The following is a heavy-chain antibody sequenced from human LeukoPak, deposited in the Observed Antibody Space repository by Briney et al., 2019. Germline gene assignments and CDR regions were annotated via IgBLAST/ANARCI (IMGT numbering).Heavy chain of an antibody. J-gene: IGHJ4*02. CDR1: GGSISSYY. CDR3: ARSSAYYYESSVS. Sequence: SETLSLTCTVSGGSISSYYWGWIRQPPGKGLEWIGSIYYSGSTYYNPSLKSRVTISVDTSKNQFSLKLSSVTAADTAVYYCARSSAYYYESSVSWGQGTLVTVSS. CDR2: IYYSGST. V-gene: IGHV4-39*01. D-gene: IGHD3-22*01.